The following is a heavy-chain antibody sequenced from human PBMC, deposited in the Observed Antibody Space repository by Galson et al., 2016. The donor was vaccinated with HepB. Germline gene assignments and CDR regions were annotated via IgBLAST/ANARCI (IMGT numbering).Heavy chain of an antibody. D-gene: IGHD5-12*01. V-gene: IGHV5-51*01. CDR2: IYPGDSQT. J-gene: IGHJ2*01. CDR3: ARLGYSEWYFDL. CDR1: GYTFTHNW. Sequence: QSGAEVKKPGESLKISCKGSGYTFTHNWLAWVRQMPGKGLEWMAIIYPGDSQTRYSPSFQGQVTISADKSISTVHLQWSSLKASDTAMYYCARLGYSEWYFDLWGRGTLVRVSS.